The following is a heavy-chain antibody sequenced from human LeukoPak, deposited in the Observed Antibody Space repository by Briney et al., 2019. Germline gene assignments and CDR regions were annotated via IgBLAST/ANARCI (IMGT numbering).Heavy chain of an antibody. CDR2: IVGSGANT. Sequence: GASLRLSCAASGFIFSNYAMSWARQAPGKGLEWVSAIVGSGANTYYADSVRGRFTISRDNPRNTLYLQMNSLRAEDTAVYYCAKWGDYDVLTGYYDPDNWGQGTLVTVSS. CDR1: GFIFSNYA. D-gene: IGHD3-9*01. V-gene: IGHV3-23*01. J-gene: IGHJ4*02. CDR3: AKWGDYDVLTGYYDPDN.